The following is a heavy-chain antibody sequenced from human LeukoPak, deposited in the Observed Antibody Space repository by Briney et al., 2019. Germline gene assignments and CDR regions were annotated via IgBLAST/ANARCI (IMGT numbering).Heavy chain of an antibody. J-gene: IGHJ4*02. Sequence: PSETLSLTCTVSDGSISSSSYYWGWIRQPPGKGLEWIGSIYHSGSTYDNPSLKSRVTISVDTSMNQFSLKLSSVTAADTAVYYCARGYCSSTSCYPFDYWGQGTLVTVSS. V-gene: IGHV4-39*01. D-gene: IGHD2-2*01. CDR2: IYHSGST. CDR3: ARGYCSSTSCYPFDY. CDR1: DGSISSSSYY.